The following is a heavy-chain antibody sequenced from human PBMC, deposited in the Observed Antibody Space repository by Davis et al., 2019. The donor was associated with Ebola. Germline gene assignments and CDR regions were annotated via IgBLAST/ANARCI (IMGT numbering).Heavy chain of an antibody. Sequence: SETLSLTCTVSGGSVSSGSYYWGWIRQPPGKGLEWIGSIYYSGSTYYNPSLKSRVTISVDTSKNQFSLKLSSVTAADTAVYYCARSSYTVTTEGYYYYGMDVWGQGTTVTVSS. D-gene: IGHD4-11*01. CDR1: GGSVSSGSYY. CDR3: ARSSYTVTTEGYYYYGMDV. CDR2: IYYSGST. V-gene: IGHV4-39*01. J-gene: IGHJ6*02.